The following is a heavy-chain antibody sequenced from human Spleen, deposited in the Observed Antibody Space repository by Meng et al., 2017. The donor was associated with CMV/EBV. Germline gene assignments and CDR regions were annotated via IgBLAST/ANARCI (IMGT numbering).Heavy chain of an antibody. V-gene: IGHV3-48*04. CDR2: ISFSGTTM. CDR1: GFTFSDYS. Sequence: GESLKISCAASGFTFSDYSLNWVRQAPGKGLEWISYISFSGTTMYYADSVKGRFTISRDYAKNSLYLQMNSLRAEDTAVYYCARNWGYNDGTSYYWGMFDYWGQGTLVTVSS. CDR3: ARNWGYNDGTSYYWGMFDY. J-gene: IGHJ4*02. D-gene: IGHD3-22*01.